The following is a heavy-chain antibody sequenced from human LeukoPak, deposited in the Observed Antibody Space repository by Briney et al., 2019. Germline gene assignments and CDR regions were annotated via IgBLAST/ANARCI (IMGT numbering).Heavy chain of an antibody. CDR3: ARAGTWIQLWFN. D-gene: IGHD5-18*01. CDR2: ISAYNGNT. CDR1: GYTFTSYG. V-gene: IGHV1-18*01. Sequence: GASVKVSCKASGYTFTSYGISWVRQAPGQGLEWMGWISAYNGNTNYAQKLQGRVTMTRDTSISTAYMELSRLRSDDTAVYYCARAGTWIQLWFNWGQGTLVTVSS. J-gene: IGHJ4*02.